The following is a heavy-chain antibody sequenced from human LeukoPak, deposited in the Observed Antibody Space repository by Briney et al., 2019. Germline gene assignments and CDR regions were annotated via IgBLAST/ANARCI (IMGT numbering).Heavy chain of an antibody. V-gene: IGHV1-69*02. D-gene: IGHD3-9*01. Sequence: SVKVSCKASGYTFTSYYMHWVRQAPGQGLEWMGRIIPILGIANYAQKFQGRVTITADKSTSTAYMELSSLRSEDTAVYYCTYDILTGYYTDYWGQGTLVTVSS. CDR1: GYTFTSYY. CDR2: IIPILGIA. J-gene: IGHJ4*02. CDR3: TYDILTGYYTDY.